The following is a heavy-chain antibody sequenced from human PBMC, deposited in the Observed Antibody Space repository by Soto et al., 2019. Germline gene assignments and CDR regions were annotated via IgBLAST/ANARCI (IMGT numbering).Heavy chain of an antibody. V-gene: IGHV3-23*01. CDR2: ISGSGGST. Sequence: PGGSLRLSCAASGFTFSSYAMSWVRQAPGKGLEWVSVISGSGGSTYYADSVKGRFTISRDNSKNTLYLQMDSLRAEDTAVYYCAKVLTPYYFDSSGFSLYYYGMDVWGQGTTVTVSS. D-gene: IGHD3-22*01. J-gene: IGHJ6*02. CDR1: GFTFSSYA. CDR3: AKVLTPYYFDSSGFSLYYYGMDV.